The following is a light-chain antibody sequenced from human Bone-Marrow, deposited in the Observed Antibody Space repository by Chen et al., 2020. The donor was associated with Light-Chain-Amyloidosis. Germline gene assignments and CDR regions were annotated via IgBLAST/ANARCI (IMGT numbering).Light chain of an antibody. CDR2: DDS. CDR3: QVWDRSSDRPV. CDR1: NIGSKS. Sequence: SYVLTQPPSVSVAPGRTATITCGGNNIGSKSVHWYQQKPGQAPLLVVYDDSDRPSGIPERLSGSNSGNTATLTISRVEAGDEADYYCQVWDRSSDRPVFGGGTKLTVL. J-gene: IGLJ3*02. V-gene: IGLV3-21*02.